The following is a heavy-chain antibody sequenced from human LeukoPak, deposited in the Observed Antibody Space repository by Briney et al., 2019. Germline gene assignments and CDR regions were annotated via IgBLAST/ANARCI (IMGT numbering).Heavy chain of an antibody. CDR3: ARDPPAVRTNTYA. CDR1: GFTISNNY. CDR2: IYSGGDT. V-gene: IGHV3-66*01. Sequence: GGSLRLSCAASGFTISNNYMNWVRQAPGKGLEWVSLIYSGGDTYYADSVKGRFTIPRDHSKNTLYLQMNSLRVEDTAVYYCARDPPAVRTNTYAWGQGTLVTVSS. D-gene: IGHD1-7*01. J-gene: IGHJ5*02.